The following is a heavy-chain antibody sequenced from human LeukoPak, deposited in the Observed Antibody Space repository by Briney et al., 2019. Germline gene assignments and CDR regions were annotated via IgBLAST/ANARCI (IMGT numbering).Heavy chain of an antibody. CDR2: ISGTGGST. D-gene: IGHD3-9*01. CDR3: AREIRYFDWLSYYYYYMDV. V-gene: IGHV3-23*01. CDR1: GFTFSTYA. J-gene: IGHJ6*03. Sequence: QPGGSLRLSCAASGFTFSTYAMTWVRQAPGKGLEWVSLISGTGGSTYYADSVKGRFTISRDNSKNTLYLQMNSLRAEDTAVYYCAREIRYFDWLSYYYYYMDVWGKGTTVTVSS.